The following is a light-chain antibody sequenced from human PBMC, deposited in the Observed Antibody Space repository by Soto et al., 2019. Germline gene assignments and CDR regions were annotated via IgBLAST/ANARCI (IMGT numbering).Light chain of an antibody. CDR2: SNN. CDR1: SSNIGSNT. V-gene: IGLV1-44*01. J-gene: IGLJ3*02. CDR3: AAWDDSLNGYWV. Sequence: QSVLTQPPSASGTPGQRVTISCSGSSSNIGSNTVNWYQQLPGTAPKLLIYSNNQRPSGVPDRFSGSKSGTSASLAIGGLQSEDEADYYCAAWDDSLNGYWVFGGGTKVTVL.